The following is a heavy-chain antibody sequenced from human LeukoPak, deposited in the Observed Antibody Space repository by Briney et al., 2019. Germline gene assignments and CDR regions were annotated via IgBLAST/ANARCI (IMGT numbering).Heavy chain of an antibody. V-gene: IGHV4-61*01. D-gene: IGHD1-20*01. CDR1: GYSISSGYY. CDR2: IYYSGST. J-gene: IGHJ4*02. Sequence: SETLSLTCAVSGYSISSGYYWGWIRQPPGKGLEWIGYIYYSGSTNYNPSLKSRVTISVDTSKNQFSLKLSSVTAADTAVYYCARGWGVTGTTFDYWGQGTLVTVSS. CDR3: ARGWGVTGTTFDY.